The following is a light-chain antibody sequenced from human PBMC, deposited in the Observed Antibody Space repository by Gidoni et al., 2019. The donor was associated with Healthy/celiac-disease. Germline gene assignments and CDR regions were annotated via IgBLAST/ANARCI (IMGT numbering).Light chain of an antibody. V-gene: IGLV1-36*01. J-gene: IGLJ3*02. Sequence: QSVLTQPPSVSEAPRQRVTISCSGSSSNIGNNAVNWYQQLPGKAPKLLIYYDDLLPSGVSDRFSGSKSGTSASLAISGLQSEDEADYYCAEWDDSLNAWVFGGGTKLTVL. CDR1: SSNIGNNA. CDR2: YDD. CDR3: AEWDDSLNAWV.